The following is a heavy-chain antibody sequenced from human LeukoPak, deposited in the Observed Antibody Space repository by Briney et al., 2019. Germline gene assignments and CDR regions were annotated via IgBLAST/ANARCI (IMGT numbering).Heavy chain of an antibody. CDR1: GFTFSSYA. J-gene: IGHJ5*02. D-gene: IGHD3-10*01. CDR3: AKDLTMIRGDDP. V-gene: IGHV3-23*01. Sequence: GGSLRLSCAASGFTFSSYAMSWVRQAPGKGLEWVSAISGSGGSTYYADSVKGRFTIYRYNSKNTLYLQMNSLRAEDTAVYYCAKDLTMIRGDDPWGQGTLVTVSS. CDR2: ISGSGGST.